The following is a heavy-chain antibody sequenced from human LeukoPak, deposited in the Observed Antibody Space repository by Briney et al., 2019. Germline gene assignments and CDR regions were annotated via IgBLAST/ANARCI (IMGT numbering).Heavy chain of an antibody. CDR1: GGTFNSYT. V-gene: IGHV1-69*02. CDR3: ARSRNYDILTGYSYYFDY. D-gene: IGHD3-9*01. J-gene: IGHJ4*02. Sequence: SVKVSCKASGGTFNSYTISWVRQAPGQGLEWMGRIIPILGIANYAQKFQGRVTITADKSTSTACMELSSLRSEDTAVYYCARSRNYDILTGYSYYFDYWGQGTLVTVSS. CDR2: IIPILGIA.